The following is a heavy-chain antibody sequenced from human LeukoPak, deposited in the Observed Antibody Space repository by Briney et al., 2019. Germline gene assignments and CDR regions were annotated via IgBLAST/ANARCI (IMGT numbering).Heavy chain of an antibody. J-gene: IGHJ4*02. D-gene: IGHD3-16*01. CDR2: ISSSSSYI. CDR3: AGGRVGQFLDY. CDR1: GLTLSDYY. Sequence: GGSLRLSCAASGLTLSDYYMSWVRQAAGKGLEWVSYISSSSSYINYADSVKGRFTITRDNAKNSLYLQMNSLGVEDTAVYYCAGGRVGQFLDYWGQGTLVTVSS. V-gene: IGHV3-11*03.